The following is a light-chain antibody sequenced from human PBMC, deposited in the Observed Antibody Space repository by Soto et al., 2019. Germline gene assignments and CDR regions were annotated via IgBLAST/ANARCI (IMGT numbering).Light chain of an antibody. CDR2: DTS. J-gene: IGKJ1*01. CDR1: QTISGL. V-gene: IGKV3-11*01. CDR3: QQSHSSPRT. Sequence: EIVLTQSPATLSLSPGERATLSCRTSQTISGLLNWYQQRPGQAPRLLIYDTSNRATDIPARFSGSGSGTDFILTISSLDPEDFGIYYCQQSHSSPRTFGQGTTV.